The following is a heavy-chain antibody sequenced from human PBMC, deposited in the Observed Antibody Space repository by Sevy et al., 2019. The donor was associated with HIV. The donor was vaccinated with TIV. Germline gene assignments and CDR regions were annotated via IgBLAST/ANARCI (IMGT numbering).Heavy chain of an antibody. V-gene: IGHV3-49*03. CDR1: GFTFGDYA. J-gene: IGHJ4*02. Sequence: GGSLRLSCTASGFTFGDYAMSWFRQAPGKGLEWVGFIRSKAYGGTTEYAASVKGRFTISRDDSKSIAYLQMNSLKTEDTTVYYCTRDVSGGPAWELQLLVDYWGQGTLVTVSS. CDR3: TRDVSGGPAWELQLLVDY. D-gene: IGHD1-26*01. CDR2: IRSKAYGGTT.